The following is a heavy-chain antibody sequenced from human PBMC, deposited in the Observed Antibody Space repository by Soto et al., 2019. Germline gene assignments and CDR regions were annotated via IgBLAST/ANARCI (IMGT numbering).Heavy chain of an antibody. CDR3: ATHSGYYYDGMDV. V-gene: IGHV1-58*01. D-gene: IGHD3-22*01. CDR1: AFTFSGSS. CDR2: IALGSGNT. Sequence: SVKVSCKGSAFTFSGSSVQWVRQARGQTLEWMGWIALGSGNTNYAPKFLGRLTLTRDMSTSTAYMELNSLRSEDTAVYYCATHSGYYYDGMDVWGQGTTVTVSS. J-gene: IGHJ6*02.